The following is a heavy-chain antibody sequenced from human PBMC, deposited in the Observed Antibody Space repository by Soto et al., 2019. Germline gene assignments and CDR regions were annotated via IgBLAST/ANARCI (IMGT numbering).Heavy chain of an antibody. CDR3: AKDSQFYYMDV. CDR2: ISWNSDII. CDR1: XFNXXYYA. J-gene: IGHJ6*03. Sequence: EVQLVXXGGXXAQXXXSXXLXXAASXFNXXYYAMHWVXQAPGXGLEWVSGISWNSDIIGYADSVKGRFTISXXNAXXXXXXXMNSLRAEDTALYYCAKDSQFYYMDVWGQGTTVTVXS. V-gene: IGHV3-9*01.